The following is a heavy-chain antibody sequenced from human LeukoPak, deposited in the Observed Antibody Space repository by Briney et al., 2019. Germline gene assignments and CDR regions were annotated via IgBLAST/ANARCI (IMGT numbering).Heavy chain of an antibody. CDR2: IYYSGST. J-gene: IGHJ6*02. Sequence: PSETLSLTCTVSGGSISSGDYYWSWIRQPPGKGLEWIGYIYYSGSTYYNPSLKSRVTISVDTSKNQFSLKLSSVTAADTAVYYCASSSYDSYYYYGMDVWGQGTPVTVSS. D-gene: IGHD5-12*01. CDR3: ASSSYDSYYYYGMDV. V-gene: IGHV4-30-4*02. CDR1: GGSISSGDYY.